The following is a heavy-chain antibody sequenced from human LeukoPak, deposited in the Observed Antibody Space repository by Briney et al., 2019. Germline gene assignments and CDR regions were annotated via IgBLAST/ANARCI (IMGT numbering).Heavy chain of an antibody. CDR2: IIPIFGTA. CDR3: AVSGDASYYYYGMDV. CDR1: GYTFTSYG. V-gene: IGHV1-69*13. J-gene: IGHJ6*02. D-gene: IGHD4-17*01. Sequence: SVKVSCKASGYTFTSYGISWVRQAPGQGLEWMGGIIPIFGTANYAQKFQGRVTITADESTSTAYMELSSLRSEDTAVYYCAVSGDASYYYYGMDVWGQGTTVTVSS.